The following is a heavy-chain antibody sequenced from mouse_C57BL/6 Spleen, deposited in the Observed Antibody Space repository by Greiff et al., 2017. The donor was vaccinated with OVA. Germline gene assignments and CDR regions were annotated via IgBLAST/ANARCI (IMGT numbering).Heavy chain of an antibody. CDR2: IRNKANGYTT. D-gene: IGHD4-1*01. CDR1: GFTFTDYY. J-gene: IGHJ2*01. CDR3: ARSPNWYFDY. V-gene: IGHV7-3*01. Sequence: EVKVEESGGGLVQPGGSLSLSCAASGFTFTDYYMSWVRQPPGKALEWLGFIRNKANGYTTEYSASVKGRFTISRDNSQSILYLQMNALRAEDSATYYCARSPNWYFDYWGQGTTLTVSS.